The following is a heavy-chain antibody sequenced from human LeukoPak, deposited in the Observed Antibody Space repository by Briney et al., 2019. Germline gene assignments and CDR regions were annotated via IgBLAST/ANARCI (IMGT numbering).Heavy chain of an antibody. CDR3: ARDRVGAAYYYGSGGHAFDI. CDR2: IYYSGST. Sequence: SETLSLTCTVSGGSISSYYWSWVRQPPGKGLEWSGYIYYSGSTNYNPSLKSRVTISVDTSENQFSLKLSSVTAADTAVYYCARDRVGAAYYYGSGGHAFDIWGQGTMVTVSS. CDR1: GGSISSYY. J-gene: IGHJ3*02. V-gene: IGHV4-59*01. D-gene: IGHD3-10*01.